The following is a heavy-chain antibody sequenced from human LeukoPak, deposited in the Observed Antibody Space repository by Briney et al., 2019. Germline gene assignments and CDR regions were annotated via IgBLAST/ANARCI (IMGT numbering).Heavy chain of an antibody. CDR1: GYYFPTYW. Sequence: PGESLKISCQTSGYYFPTYWIGWVRQMPGKGLEWMGIIYPHYSDTRYSPSFQGQVTISADKSINTAYLHWSSLRSSDTAMYYCARRRIVGSGWYDGAFDIWGQGTMVSVS. CDR3: ARRRIVGSGWYDGAFDI. J-gene: IGHJ3*02. CDR2: IYPHYSDT. D-gene: IGHD6-19*01. V-gene: IGHV5-51*01.